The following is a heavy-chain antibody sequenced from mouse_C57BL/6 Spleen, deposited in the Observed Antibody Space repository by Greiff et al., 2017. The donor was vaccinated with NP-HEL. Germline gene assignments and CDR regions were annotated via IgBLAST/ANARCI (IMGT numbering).Heavy chain of an antibody. CDR2: IDPSDSYT. J-gene: IGHJ2*01. CDR3: SIYYGYGDY. V-gene: IGHV1-69*01. D-gene: IGHD2-2*01. Sequence: QVQLQQPGAELVMPGASVKLSCKASGYTFTSYWMHWVKQRPGQGLEWIGEIDPSDSYTNYNQKFKGKSTLTVDKSSSTAYMQLSSLTSEDSAVYYCSIYYGYGDYWGQGTTPTVSS. CDR1: GYTFTSYW.